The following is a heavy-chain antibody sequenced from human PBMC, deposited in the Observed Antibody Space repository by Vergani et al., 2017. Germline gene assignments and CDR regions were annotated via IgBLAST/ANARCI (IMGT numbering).Heavy chain of an antibody. CDR2: ISYDGSNK. Sequence: QVQLVESGGGVVQPGRSLRLSCAASGFTFSSYCMHWVRQAPGKGLGWVAGISYDGSNKYYADSVKGRFTISRDNSKNTLYLQMNSLRAEDTAVYYCAKDLVSYDSSGLFDYWGQGTLVTVSS. CDR3: AKDLVSYDSSGLFDY. D-gene: IGHD3-22*01. CDR1: GFTFSSYC. J-gene: IGHJ4*02. V-gene: IGHV3-30*18.